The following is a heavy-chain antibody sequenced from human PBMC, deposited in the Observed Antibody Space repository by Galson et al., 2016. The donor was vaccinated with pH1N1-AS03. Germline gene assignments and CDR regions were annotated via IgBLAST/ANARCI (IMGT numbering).Heavy chain of an antibody. V-gene: IGHV3-7*01. Sequence: SLRLSCAASGFMSLTSWISWVRQAPGKGLEWVADIKEDGSVKNYVDSMRGRFTISRDNAKNSLYLQMNSLRAEDTAVYFCTRENRGASDYWGQGTLVTVSS. J-gene: IGHJ4*02. D-gene: IGHD3-10*01. CDR3: TRENRGASDY. CDR1: GFMSLTSW. CDR2: IKEDGSVK.